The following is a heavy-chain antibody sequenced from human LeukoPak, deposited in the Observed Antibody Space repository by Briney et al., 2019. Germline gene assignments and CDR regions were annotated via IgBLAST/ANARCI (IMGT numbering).Heavy chain of an antibody. J-gene: IGHJ4*02. D-gene: IGHD1-26*01. V-gene: IGHV3-23*01. CDR2: ISGSGGST. CDR3: ARERGGGFDC. CDR1: GFTVSSHA. Sequence: GGSLRLSCAASGFTVSSHALNWVRQALGKGLEWVSAISGSGGSTYYADSVKGRFTISRDNSKNTLYLQMNSLRAEDTAVYYCARERGGGFDCWGQGTLVTVSS.